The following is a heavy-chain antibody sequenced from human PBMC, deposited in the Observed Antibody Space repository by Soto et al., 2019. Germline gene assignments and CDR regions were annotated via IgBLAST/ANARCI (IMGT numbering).Heavy chain of an antibody. CDR2: INHSGRV. Sequence: QVQLQQWGAGLLKPSETLSLTCAVYGGSFSGHSWTWIRQSPGKGLDLIGDINHSGRVNYSPSLKSRVTISLDTSKNQFSLTLSAVTAADTAMYYCSTRAYDTNGYYRFDTWGQGTLVTVSS. J-gene: IGHJ5*01. V-gene: IGHV4-34*01. D-gene: IGHD3-22*01. CDR3: STRAYDTNGYYRFDT. CDR1: GGSFSGHS.